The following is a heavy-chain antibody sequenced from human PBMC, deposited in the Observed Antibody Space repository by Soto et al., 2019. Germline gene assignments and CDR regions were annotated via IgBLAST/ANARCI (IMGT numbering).Heavy chain of an antibody. CDR2: IYYSGST. D-gene: IGHD3-10*01. V-gene: IGHV4-59*01. CDR3: ARVWGGAFDI. Sequence: SDSLSQTYITSGSPISIFFWSWIRQPPGKGLEWFGYIYYSGSTNYNPSLKSRVTISVDTSKNQFSLKLSSVTAADTAVYYCARVWGGAFDIWGQGTMVT. CDR1: GSPISIFF. J-gene: IGHJ3*02.